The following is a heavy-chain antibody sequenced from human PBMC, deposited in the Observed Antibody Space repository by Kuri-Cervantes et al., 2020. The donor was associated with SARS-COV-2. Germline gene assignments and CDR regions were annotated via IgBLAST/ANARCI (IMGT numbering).Heavy chain of an antibody. D-gene: IGHD2-2*01. V-gene: IGHV4-39*07. Sequence: SETLSLTCTVSGGSISSSSFYWGWIRQPPGKGLEWIGSIYYTGSTYYNPSLKSRVTISLDTSKNQFSLKLSSVTAADTAVYYCARGNVVVPAATNWFDPWGQGTLVTVSS. CDR1: GGSISSSSFY. J-gene: IGHJ5*02. CDR3: ARGNVVVPAATNWFDP. CDR2: IYYTGST.